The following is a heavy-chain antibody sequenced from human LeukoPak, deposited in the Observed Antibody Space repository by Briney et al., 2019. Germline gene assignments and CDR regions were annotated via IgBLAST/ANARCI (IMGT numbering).Heavy chain of an antibody. CDR1: GFTFSSYS. J-gene: IGHJ4*02. V-gene: IGHV3-48*01. CDR2: ISSSSSTI. CDR3: ASRITIFGVVEGGGY. D-gene: IGHD3-3*01. Sequence: GGSLRLSCAASGFTFSSYSMNWVRQAPGKGLEWVSYISSSSSTIYYADSVKGRFTISRDNAKNSPYLQMNSLRAEDTAVYYCASRITIFGVVEGGGYWGQGTLVTVSS.